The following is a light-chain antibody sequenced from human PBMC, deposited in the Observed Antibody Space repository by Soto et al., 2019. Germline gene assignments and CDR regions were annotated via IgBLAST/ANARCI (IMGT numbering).Light chain of an antibody. J-gene: IGKJ2*01. CDR1: LGISTW. CDR3: QQYNSYPYT. V-gene: IGKV1-5*01. Sequence: DIQMTQSPSTLSASVGDRVTITCRASLGISTWLAWYQQKPGKAPKLLIYDASNLESGVPSRFSGSGSGTDFTLTISGLQPDDFATYSCQQYNSYPYTFGQGTKLEIK. CDR2: DAS.